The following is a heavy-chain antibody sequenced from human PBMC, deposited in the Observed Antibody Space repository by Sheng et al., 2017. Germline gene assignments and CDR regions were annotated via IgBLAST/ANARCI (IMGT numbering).Heavy chain of an antibody. J-gene: IGHJ5*02. D-gene: IGHD2-15*01. CDR2: INHSGST. CDR3: ALGGLPGYCSGGSCYSGPTVPRYWFDP. V-gene: IGHV4-34*01. CDR1: GGSFSGYY. Sequence: QVQLQQWGAGLLKPSETLSLTCAVYGGSFSGYYWSWIRQPPGKGLEWIGEINHSGSTNYNPSLKSRVTISVDTSKNQFSLKLSSVTAADTAVYYCALGGLPGYCSGGSCYSGPTVPRYWFDPWGQGTLVTVSS.